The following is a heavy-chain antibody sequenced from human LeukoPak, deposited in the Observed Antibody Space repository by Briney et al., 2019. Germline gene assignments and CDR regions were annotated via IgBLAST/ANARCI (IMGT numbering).Heavy chain of an antibody. Sequence: ASVKVSCKASGGTFSSYAISWVRQAPGQGLEWMGWIIPIFGTANYAQKFQGRVTITTDESTSTAYMELSSLRSEDTAVYYCARDLSFDYGDYASAFDIWGQGTMVTVSS. J-gene: IGHJ3*02. CDR3: ARDLSFDYGDYASAFDI. CDR2: IIPIFGTA. CDR1: GGTFSSYA. D-gene: IGHD4-17*01. V-gene: IGHV1-69*05.